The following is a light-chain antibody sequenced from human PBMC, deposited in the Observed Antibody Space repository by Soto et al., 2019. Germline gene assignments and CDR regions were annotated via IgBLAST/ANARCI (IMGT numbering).Light chain of an antibody. V-gene: IGKV3-11*01. CDR1: QSVSDY. CDR2: DVS. Sequence: IVLTQSPAILSLSPGESASLSCKASQSVSDYLAWYQQKPGQAPRLFIYDVSKRATGIPASFSGSGSGTDFTLTISSLEPEDFAVYFCQQRYDWPWTFGLGTKVEI. J-gene: IGKJ1*01. CDR3: QQRYDWPWT.